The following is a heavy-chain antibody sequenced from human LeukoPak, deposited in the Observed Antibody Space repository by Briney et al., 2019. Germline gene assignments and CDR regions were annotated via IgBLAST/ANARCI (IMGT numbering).Heavy chain of an antibody. Sequence: GASVKVSCKASGYTFTSYDINWVRQATGQGLEWMGWTNPNSGNTGYAQKFQGRVTMTRNTSISTAYMELSSLRSEDTAVYYCARSAYYDLKGNYYYYGMDVWGQGTTVTVSS. D-gene: IGHD3-3*01. CDR3: ARSAYYDLKGNYYYYGMDV. V-gene: IGHV1-8*01. CDR1: GYTFTSYD. CDR2: TNPNSGNT. J-gene: IGHJ6*02.